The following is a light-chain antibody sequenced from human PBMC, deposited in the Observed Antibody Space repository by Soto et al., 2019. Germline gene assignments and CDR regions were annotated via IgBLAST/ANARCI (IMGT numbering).Light chain of an antibody. CDR1: QAISSC. Sequence: DIPMTQSPSTLSASVGDTVTITCRASQAISSCFAWYQQKPGKAPKLLIYKASTLQSGVPSRFSGSGSGTEFTLTISSLQPDDFATYYCQHYNSYPQAFGQGTKVELK. CDR2: KAS. J-gene: IGKJ1*01. V-gene: IGKV1-5*03. CDR3: QHYNSYPQA.